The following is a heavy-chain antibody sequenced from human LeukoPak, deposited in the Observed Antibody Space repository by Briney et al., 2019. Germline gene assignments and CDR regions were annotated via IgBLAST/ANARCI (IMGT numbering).Heavy chain of an antibody. Sequence: GGSLRLSCAASGFTFNNYAMSWVRQAPGKGLEWVSVISGSGGTTHDADSVQGRFTISRDNSKNTLYLQLSSLRVEDTAVYYCARDIAPAPEGYFHYWGQGTLVTVSS. J-gene: IGHJ1*01. CDR3: ARDIAPAPEGYFHY. CDR2: ISGSGGTT. CDR1: GFTFNNYA. V-gene: IGHV3-23*01. D-gene: IGHD6-13*01.